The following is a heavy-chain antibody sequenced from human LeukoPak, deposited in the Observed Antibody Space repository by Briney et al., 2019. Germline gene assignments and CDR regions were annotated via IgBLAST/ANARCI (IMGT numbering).Heavy chain of an antibody. CDR3: ARVSMYYYDSSIPFSDAFDI. CDR1: GGSISSGNYY. CDR2: IYTSGST. D-gene: IGHD3-22*01. J-gene: IGHJ3*02. Sequence: PSETLSLTCTVSGGSISSGNYYWSWIRQTAGKGLEWIGRIYTSGSTDYNPSLKSRVTISVDTSKNQFSLKLSSVTAADTAVYYCARVSMYYYDSSIPFSDAFDIWGQGTMVTVSS. V-gene: IGHV4-61*02.